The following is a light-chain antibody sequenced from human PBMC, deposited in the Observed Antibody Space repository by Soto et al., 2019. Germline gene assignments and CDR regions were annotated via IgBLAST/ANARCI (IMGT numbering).Light chain of an antibody. Sequence: EIVMTQTPATLSVSPGERATLSCRASQSIKTNLAWYQQKPCQAPRLLIYGASTRATGISARFSGSGSGTEFTLTISSLLSEGFAVYYCQQYNNWPPFTFGGGTTLEIK. CDR2: GAS. V-gene: IGKV3-15*01. CDR1: QSIKTN. J-gene: IGKJ4*01. CDR3: QQYNNWPPFT.